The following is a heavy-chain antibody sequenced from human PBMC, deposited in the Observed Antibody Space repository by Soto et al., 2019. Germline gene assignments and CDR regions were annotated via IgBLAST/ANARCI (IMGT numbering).Heavy chain of an antibody. CDR3: AIAPPGSSSGWYNWFDP. J-gene: IGHJ5*02. V-gene: IGHV1-3*01. CDR2: INAGNGNT. CDR1: GYTFTSYA. Sequence: ASVKVSCKASGYTFTSYAMHWVRQAPGQRLEWMGWINAGNGNTGYAQKFQGRVTMTRNTSISTAYMELSSLRSEDTAVYYCAIAPPGSSSGWYNWFDPWGQGTLVTVSS. D-gene: IGHD6-19*01.